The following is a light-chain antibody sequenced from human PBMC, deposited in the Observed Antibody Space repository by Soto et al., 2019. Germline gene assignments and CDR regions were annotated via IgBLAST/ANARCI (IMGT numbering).Light chain of an antibody. J-gene: IGLJ2*01. CDR1: SSDVGGYNY. V-gene: IGLV2-11*01. CDR2: DVS. CDR3: CSYAGSYTLRVL. Sequence: QSALTQPRSVSGSPGQSVTISCTGTSSDVGGYNYVSWYQQHPGKAPKLMIYDVSKRPSGVPDRFSGSKSGNTASLTISGLQAEDAADYSCCSYAGSYTLRVLFGGGTQLTVL.